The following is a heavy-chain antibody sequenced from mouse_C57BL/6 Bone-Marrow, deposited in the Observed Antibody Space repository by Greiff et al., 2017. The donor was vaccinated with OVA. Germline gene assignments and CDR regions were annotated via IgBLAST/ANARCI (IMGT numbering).Heavy chain of an antibody. J-gene: IGHJ2*01. D-gene: IGHD4-1*01. CDR2: ISSGSSTI. V-gene: IGHV5-17*01. Sequence: EVMLVESGGGLVQPGGSLKLSCAVSGFTFSDYGMHWVSQAPEKGLEWVAYISSGSSTIYYADTVKGRFTISRDNAKNTLFLQMTRLRSEDTTMYYCASNWDNYWGQGTTLTVSS. CDR1: GFTFSDYG. CDR3: ASNWDNY.